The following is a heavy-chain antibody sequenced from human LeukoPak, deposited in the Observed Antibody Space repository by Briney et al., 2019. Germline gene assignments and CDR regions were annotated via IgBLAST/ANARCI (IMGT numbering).Heavy chain of an antibody. CDR2: IYHSGTT. Sequence: SETLSLTCALSGGSTCDSYGWTWVRQPPGKGLEWIGEIYHSGTTNYNPSLKGRVTISLDKSKNQFSLKLSSMTAADTAVYYCARDVPGSGVNLDFWGQGTLVTVSS. V-gene: IGHV4-4*02. D-gene: IGHD3-10*01. J-gene: IGHJ4*02. CDR3: ARDVPGSGVNLDF. CDR1: GGSTCDSYG.